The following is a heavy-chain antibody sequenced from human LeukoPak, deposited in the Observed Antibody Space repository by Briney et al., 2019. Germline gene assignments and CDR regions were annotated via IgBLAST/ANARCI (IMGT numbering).Heavy chain of an antibody. CDR3: TTFSDCTSSICYTNY. CDR2: IKSKTHGGTT. V-gene: IGHV3-15*01. D-gene: IGHD2-2*02. Sequence: GGSLRLSCVVSGLTFSNVWMSWVRQAPGKGLEWVGRIKSKTHGGTTDYAAPVYGRFTVSRDDSKNTLYLQMNSLQTEDTAVYYCTTFSDCTSSICYTNYWGQGTLVTVSS. J-gene: IGHJ4*02. CDR1: GLTFSNVW.